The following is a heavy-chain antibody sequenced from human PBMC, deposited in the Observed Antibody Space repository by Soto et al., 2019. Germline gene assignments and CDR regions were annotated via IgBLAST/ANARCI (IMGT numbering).Heavy chain of an antibody. Sequence: SDTLSLTCAVYGGSFSGYYWSWIRQPPGKGLEWIGEINHSGSTNYNPSLKSRVTISVDTSKNQFSLKLSSVTAADTAVYYCARGPYDFWSGFHRYYYYYGMDVWGQGTTVTVSS. CDR1: GGSFSGYY. J-gene: IGHJ6*02. CDR3: ARGPYDFWSGFHRYYYYYGMDV. CDR2: INHSGST. V-gene: IGHV4-34*01. D-gene: IGHD3-3*01.